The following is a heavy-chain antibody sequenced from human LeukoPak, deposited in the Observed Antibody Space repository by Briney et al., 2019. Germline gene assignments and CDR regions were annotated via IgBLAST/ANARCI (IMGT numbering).Heavy chain of an antibody. J-gene: IGHJ3*02. CDR1: GFTFSSYE. Sequence: PGGSLRLSCAASGFTFSSYEMNWVRQAPGKGLEWVSYISSSGSTIYYADSVKGRFTISRDNAKNSLYLQMNSLRAEDTAVYYCARSFLPYGDHDAFDIWGQGTMGTVSS. D-gene: IGHD4-17*01. CDR2: ISSSGSTI. V-gene: IGHV3-48*03. CDR3: ARSFLPYGDHDAFDI.